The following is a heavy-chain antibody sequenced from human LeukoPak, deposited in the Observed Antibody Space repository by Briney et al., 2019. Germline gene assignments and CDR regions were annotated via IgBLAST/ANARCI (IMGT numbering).Heavy chain of an antibody. D-gene: IGHD6-19*01. CDR1: GGSISSYY. CDR2: IYYSGST. V-gene: IGHV4-59*01. Sequence: SETLSLTCTVSGGSISSYYWSWIRQPPGKGLEWIGYIYYSGSTNYNPSLKSRVTISVDTSKNQFSLKLSSVTAADTAVYYCAREYSGGWPYYYYGMDVWGQGTTVTVSS. J-gene: IGHJ6*02. CDR3: AREYSGGWPYYYYGMDV.